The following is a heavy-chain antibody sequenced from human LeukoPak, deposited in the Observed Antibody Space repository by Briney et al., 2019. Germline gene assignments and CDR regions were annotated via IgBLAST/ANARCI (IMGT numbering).Heavy chain of an antibody. J-gene: IGHJ6*03. Sequence: SSETLSLTCTVSGGSISSSSYYWGWIRQPPGKGLEWIGSIYYSGSTNYNPSLKSRVTISVDTSKNQFSLKLSSVTAADTAVYYCARAFWELNYYYYYYYMDVWGKGTTVTISS. CDR1: GGSISSSSYY. CDR2: IYYSGST. V-gene: IGHV4-39*07. D-gene: IGHD1-26*01. CDR3: ARAFWELNYYYYYYYMDV.